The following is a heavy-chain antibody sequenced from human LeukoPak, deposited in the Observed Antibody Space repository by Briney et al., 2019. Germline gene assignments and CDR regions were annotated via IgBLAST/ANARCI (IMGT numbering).Heavy chain of an antibody. Sequence: ASVKVSWKASGYTFTSHGVGWVRQAPGQGLEWVGWFSASNRNTNYAPKLQGSVTMTPDTPTSTPSLALRSLRSDDTAVHYCASLGYCSSTSCYEGDSWGQGTLVTVSS. CDR1: GYTFTSHG. J-gene: IGHJ4*02. D-gene: IGHD2-2*01. CDR2: FSASNRNT. V-gene: IGHV1-18*01. CDR3: ASLGYCSSTSCYEGDS.